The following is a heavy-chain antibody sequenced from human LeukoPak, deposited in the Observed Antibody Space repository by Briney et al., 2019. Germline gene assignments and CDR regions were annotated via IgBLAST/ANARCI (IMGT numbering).Heavy chain of an antibody. CDR3: ARGGVRYYYYGMDV. Sequence: SETLSLTCTVSGGSISSYYWSWIRQPAGKGLEWIGRIYTSGSTNYNPSLKSRVTMSVDTSKNQFPLKLSSVTAADTAVYYCARGGVRYYYYGMDVWGQGTTVTVSS. V-gene: IGHV4-4*07. CDR2: IYTSGST. D-gene: IGHD3-10*01. CDR1: GGSISSYY. J-gene: IGHJ6*02.